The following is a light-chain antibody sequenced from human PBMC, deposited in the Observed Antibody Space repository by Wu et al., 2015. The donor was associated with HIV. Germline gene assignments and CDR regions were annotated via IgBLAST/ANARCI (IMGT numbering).Light chain of an antibody. CDR1: QSLSSNS. CDR3: QRYGSSPFT. Sequence: EIVLTQSPGTLSLSPGERATLSCRASQSLSSNSLAWYQQKPGQAPRLLIYGASSRATGIPDRFSGSGSGTDFTLTISRLEPEDFAVYYCQRYGSSPFTFGQGTKLEIK. V-gene: IGKV3-20*01. CDR2: GAS. J-gene: IGKJ2*01.